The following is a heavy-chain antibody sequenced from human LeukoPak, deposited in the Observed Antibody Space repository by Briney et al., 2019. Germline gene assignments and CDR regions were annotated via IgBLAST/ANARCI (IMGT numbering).Heavy chain of an antibody. V-gene: IGHV3-66*01. CDR2: IYSGGST. CDR1: GFTVSSNY. CDR3: AKVPIVGATSGAFDI. J-gene: IGHJ3*02. Sequence: GGSLRLSCAASGFTVSSNYMSWVRQAPGKGLEWVSVIYSGGSTYYADSVKGRFTISRDNSKNTLYLQMNSLRAEDTAVYYCAKVPIVGATSGAFDIWGQGTMVTVSS. D-gene: IGHD1-26*01.